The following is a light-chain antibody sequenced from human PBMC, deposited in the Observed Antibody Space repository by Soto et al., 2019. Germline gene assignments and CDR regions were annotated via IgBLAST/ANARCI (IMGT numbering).Light chain of an antibody. V-gene: IGKV3-11*01. J-gene: IGKJ4*01. Sequence: EIALTQSPATLSLSPGERATLSCRASQSVSRYLAWYQQKPGQAPKLLIYAASNRATGIPARISGSGSGTVSILTISILYAEDVAVYYCQQRSNSPSFGGGTKVEIK. CDR1: QSVSRY. CDR3: QQRSNSPS. CDR2: AAS.